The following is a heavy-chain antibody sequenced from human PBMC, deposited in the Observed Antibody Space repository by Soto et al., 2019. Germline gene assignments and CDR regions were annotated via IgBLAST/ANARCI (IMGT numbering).Heavy chain of an antibody. CDR2: TYYRSKWYN. V-gene: IGHV6-1*01. CDR3: ARARSYVEDDFWSGYRKNYYYYGMDV. J-gene: IGHJ6*02. D-gene: IGHD3-3*01. CDR1: GDSVSSNSAA. Sequence: KQSQTLSLTCAISGDSVSSNSAAWNWIRQSPSRGLEWLGRTYYRSKWYNDYAVSVKSRITINPDTSKNQFSLQLNSVTPEDTAVYYCARARSYVEDDFWSGYRKNYYYYGMDVWGQGTTVTVSS.